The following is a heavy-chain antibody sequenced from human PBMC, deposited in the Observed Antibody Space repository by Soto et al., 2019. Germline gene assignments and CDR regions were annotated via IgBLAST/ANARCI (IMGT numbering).Heavy chain of an antibody. CDR1: GGTFSSYA. V-gene: IGHV1-69*13. CDR2: IIPIFGTA. Sequence: ASVKVSCKASGGTFSSYAISWVRQAPGQGLEWMGGIIPIFGTANYAQKFQGRVTITADESTSTAYMELSSLRSEDTAVYYCAAVEMATATDYYYGMDVWGQGTTVTVSS. J-gene: IGHJ6*02. CDR3: AAVEMATATDYYYGMDV. D-gene: IGHD4-4*01.